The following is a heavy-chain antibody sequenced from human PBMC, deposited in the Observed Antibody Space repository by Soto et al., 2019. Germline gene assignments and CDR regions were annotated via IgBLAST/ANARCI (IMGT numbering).Heavy chain of an antibody. CDR3: ASDGHFDWLLTPFDY. V-gene: IGHV1-18*01. D-gene: IGHD3-9*01. CDR1: GYTFTSYG. J-gene: IGHJ4*02. Sequence: QVQLVQSGAEVKKPGASVKVSCKASGYTFTSYGISWVRQAPGQGREWMGWISAYNGNTNYAQKLQGRVTMTTDTSTSTAYMELRSLRSDDTAVYYCASDGHFDWLLTPFDYWGQGTLVTVSS. CDR2: ISAYNGNT.